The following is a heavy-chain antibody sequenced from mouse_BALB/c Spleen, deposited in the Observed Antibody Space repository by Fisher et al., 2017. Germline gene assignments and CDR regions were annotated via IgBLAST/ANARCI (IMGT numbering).Heavy chain of an antibody. CDR3: ARIYCGSSYNAMDY. D-gene: IGHD1-1*01. Sequence: KFKGKATLTVDKSSSTAYMQLSSLTSEDSAVYYCARIYCGSSYNAMDYWGQGTSGTVSS. J-gene: IGHJ4*01. V-gene: IGHV1-64*01.